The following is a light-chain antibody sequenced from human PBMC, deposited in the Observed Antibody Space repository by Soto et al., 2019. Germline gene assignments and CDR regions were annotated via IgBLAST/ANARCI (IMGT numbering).Light chain of an antibody. CDR2: KAS. V-gene: IGKV1-5*03. CDR3: QHYNSYSEA. J-gene: IGKJ1*01. CDR1: QTISSW. Sequence: DIQMTQCPSTLSGSVGDRVTITCRASQTISSWLAWYQQKPGKAPKLLIYKASTLKSGVPSRFSGSGSGTEFTLTISSLQPDDFATYYCQHYNSYSEAFGQGTKMDIK.